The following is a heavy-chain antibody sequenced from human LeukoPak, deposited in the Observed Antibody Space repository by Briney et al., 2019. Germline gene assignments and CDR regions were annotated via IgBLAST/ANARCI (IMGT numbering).Heavy chain of an antibody. CDR3: ARQARIAARRDPDY. CDR1: GGSISSSSYY. Sequence: SETLSLTCTVSGGSISSSSYYWGWIRQPPGKGLEWIGSIYYSGSTYYNLSLKSRVTISVDTSKNQFSLELSSVTAADTAVYYCARQARIAARRDPDYWGQGTLVTVSS. J-gene: IGHJ4*02. V-gene: IGHV4-39*01. CDR2: IYYSGST. D-gene: IGHD6-6*01.